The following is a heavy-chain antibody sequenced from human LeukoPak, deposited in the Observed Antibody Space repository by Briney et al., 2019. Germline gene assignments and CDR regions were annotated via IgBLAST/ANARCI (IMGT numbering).Heavy chain of an antibody. V-gene: IGHV4-59*08. J-gene: IGHJ4*02. CDR3: ARGVGYNYRLYHFDY. CDR2: IYYSGST. D-gene: IGHD5-12*01. Sequence: SETLSLTCTVSADSISTYYWNWIRQSPGKGLEWIGYIYYSGSTIYNPPLKSRVTISVDTSKNQFSLKLSSVTAADTAVYYCARGVGYNYRLYHFDYWGQGTLVTVSS. CDR1: ADSISTYY.